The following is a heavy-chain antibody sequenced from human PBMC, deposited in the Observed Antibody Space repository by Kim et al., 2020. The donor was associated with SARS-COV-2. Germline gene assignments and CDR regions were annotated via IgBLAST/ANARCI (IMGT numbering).Heavy chain of an antibody. J-gene: IGHJ3*02. CDR3: ARDREQWLIRNDAFDI. Sequence: KVQARVTITADESTSTAYMELSSLRSEDTAVYYCARDREQWLIRNDAFDIWGQGTMVTVSS. V-gene: IGHV1-69*01. D-gene: IGHD6-19*01.